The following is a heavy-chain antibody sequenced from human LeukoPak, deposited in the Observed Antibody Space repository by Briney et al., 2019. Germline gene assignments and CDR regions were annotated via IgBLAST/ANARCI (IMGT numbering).Heavy chain of an antibody. V-gene: IGHV3-11*03. CDR2: ISSSSSYT. CDR1: GFTFSDYY. J-gene: IGHJ3*02. D-gene: IGHD6-19*01. Sequence: GGSLRLSCAASGFTFSDYYMSWIRQAPGKGLEWVSYISSSSSYTNYADSVKGRFTISRDNAKNSLYLQMNSLRAEDTAVYYCARHFAAVAARDAFDIWGQGTMVTVSS. CDR3: ARHFAAVAARDAFDI.